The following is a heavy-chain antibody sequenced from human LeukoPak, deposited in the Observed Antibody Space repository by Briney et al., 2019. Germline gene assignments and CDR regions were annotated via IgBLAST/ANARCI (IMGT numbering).Heavy chain of an antibody. CDR1: GGSISSGGYY. V-gene: IGHV4-31*03. CDR3: ARGNLWSDSSGYYPYFDY. J-gene: IGHJ4*02. CDR2: IYYSGST. Sequence: SETLSLTCTVSGGSISSGGYYWSWIRQHPGKGLEWIGYIYYSGSTYYNPSLKSRVTISVDTSKNQFSLKLSSVTAADTAVYYCARGNLWSDSSGYYPYFDYWGQGTLVTVS. D-gene: IGHD3-22*01.